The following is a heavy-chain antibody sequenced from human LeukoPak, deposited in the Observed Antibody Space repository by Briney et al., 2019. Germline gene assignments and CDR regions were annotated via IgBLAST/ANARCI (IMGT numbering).Heavy chain of an antibody. J-gene: IGHJ4*02. CDR2: ISSSSSYI. CDR1: GFTFSSYS. D-gene: IGHD2-2*01. Sequence: PGGSLRLSCAASGFTFSSYSMNWVRQAPGKGLEWVSSISSSSSYIYYADSVKGRFTISRDNAKNSLYLQMNSLRAEDTAVYYCARSVVPAGPYFDYWGQGTLVTVSS. CDR3: ARSVVPAGPYFDY. V-gene: IGHV3-21*01.